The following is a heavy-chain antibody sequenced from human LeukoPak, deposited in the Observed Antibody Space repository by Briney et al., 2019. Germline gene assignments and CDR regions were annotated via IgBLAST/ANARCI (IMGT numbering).Heavy chain of an antibody. V-gene: IGHV3-48*02. Sequence: GGSLRLSCAASGFTFSSYSMNWVRQAPGRGLEWVSYISGSSSTIYYADSVKGRFPISRDNAKNSLFLQMNSLRDEDTAVYYCARVRRSAKNYYGMDVWGQGSTVTVSS. CDR1: GFTFSSYS. CDR3: ARVRRSAKNYYGMDV. CDR2: ISGSSSTI. J-gene: IGHJ6*02.